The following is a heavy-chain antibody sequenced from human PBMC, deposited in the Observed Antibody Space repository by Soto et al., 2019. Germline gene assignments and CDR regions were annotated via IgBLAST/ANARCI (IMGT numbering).Heavy chain of an antibody. J-gene: IGHJ4*02. D-gene: IGHD6-25*01. V-gene: IGHV4-59*08. CDR3: ARLYGFSGFDY. Sequence: SETLSLTCTFSSGSISSYYWSWIRQPPGKGLEWIGYIYYSGSTNYNPSLKSRVTISVDTSKNQFSLKLSSVTAADTAAYYCARLYGFSGFDYWGQGTLVTVS. CDR1: SGSISSYY. CDR2: IYYSGST.